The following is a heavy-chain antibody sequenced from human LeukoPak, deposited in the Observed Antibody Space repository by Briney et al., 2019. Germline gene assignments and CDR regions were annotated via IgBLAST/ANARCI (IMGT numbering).Heavy chain of an antibody. CDR3: ARLYSSSWYSTEAHIDY. J-gene: IGHJ4*02. CDR2: INPNSGGT. CDR1: GYSFTGYY. D-gene: IGHD6-13*01. Sequence: ASVKVSCKASGYSFTGYYIHWVRQAPGQGLEWMGWINPNSGGTYYAQKFQGRVTMTRDTSISTAYMELSSLRSEDTAVYYCARLYSSSWYSTEAHIDYWGQGTLVTVSS. V-gene: IGHV1-2*02.